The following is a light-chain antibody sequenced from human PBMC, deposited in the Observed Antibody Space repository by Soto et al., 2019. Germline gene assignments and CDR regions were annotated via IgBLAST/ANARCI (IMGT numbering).Light chain of an antibody. J-gene: IGLJ1*01. CDR3: CSYAGSDTFV. Sequence: QSALTQPASVSGSPGQSITISCTETSSDVVTHNRVSWYQQHPGTAPKLMIYEGTKRPSGVTHRFSGSKSGNTASLTISGLQAEDEADYYCCSYAGSDTFVFGTGTKLTVL. CDR1: SSDVVTHNR. V-gene: IGLV2-23*01. CDR2: EGT.